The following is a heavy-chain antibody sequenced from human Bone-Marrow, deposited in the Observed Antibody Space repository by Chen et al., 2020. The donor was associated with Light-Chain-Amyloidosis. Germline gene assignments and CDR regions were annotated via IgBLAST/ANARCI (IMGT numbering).Heavy chain of an antibody. CDR3: TRDAITSGGVVVPDS. J-gene: IGHJ4*02. CDR1: DGSITSGVYY. CDR2: IYTTGST. V-gene: IGHV4-61*02. D-gene: IGHD3-16*02. Sequence: QVLLQQSGPGLVKPSQTLTLTCTVSDGSITSGVYYWNWIRQPAGKGLEWIGHIYTTGSTKYNPSPRSRLTISIDTSKSQFSLRLASVTAADTAIYYCTRDAITSGGVVVPDSWGQGTLVTVSS.